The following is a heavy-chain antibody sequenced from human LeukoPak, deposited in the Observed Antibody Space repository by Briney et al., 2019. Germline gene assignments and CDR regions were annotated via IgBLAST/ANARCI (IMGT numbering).Heavy chain of an antibody. J-gene: IGHJ3*01. Sequence: PGGSLRLSCVASGFSVSSKYMSWVRQAPGKGLEWVSVLFGGGSTHYVDSVRGRFTISRDESKNTLFLQMNSLRVEDTAVYYCVRSTLDAFDLWGQGTMVTVSS. D-gene: IGHD1-1*01. CDR2: LFGGGST. V-gene: IGHV3-66*02. CDR3: VRSTLDAFDL. CDR1: GFSVSSKY.